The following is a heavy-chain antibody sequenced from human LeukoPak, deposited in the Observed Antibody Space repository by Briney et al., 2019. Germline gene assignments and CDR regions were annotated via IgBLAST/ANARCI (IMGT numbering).Heavy chain of an antibody. Sequence: GGSLRLSCAASGFPVSSNYISWVRQAPGERLEWVSVIYRDDTTYYADSVKGRFTIFRDNSKNTMYLQMNSLRDDDTAVYYCARAPYGVGYTAERDYWGQGTLVTVSS. CDR1: GFPVSSNY. D-gene: IGHD3-16*02. CDR3: ARAPYGVGYTAERDY. CDR2: IYRDDTT. J-gene: IGHJ4*02. V-gene: IGHV3-53*01.